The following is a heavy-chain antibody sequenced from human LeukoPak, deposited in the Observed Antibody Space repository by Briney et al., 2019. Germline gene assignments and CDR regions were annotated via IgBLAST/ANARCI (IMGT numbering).Heavy chain of an antibody. J-gene: IGHJ3*02. CDR1: GFNFNYYG. D-gene: IGHD6-13*01. V-gene: IGHV3-30*02. Sequence: GGSLRLSCAASGFNFNYYGMHWVRQAPGKGLEWVAFIRYDGSNEYYGDSVRGRFTISRDNSDNTLYMQMNSLRVEDTAVYYCAKGLHSSSWNDAFDIWGQGTTVTVSS. CDR3: AKGLHSSSWNDAFDI. CDR2: IRYDGSNE.